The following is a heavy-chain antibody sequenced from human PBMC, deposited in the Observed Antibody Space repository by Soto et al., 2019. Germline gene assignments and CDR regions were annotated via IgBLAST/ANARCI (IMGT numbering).Heavy chain of an antibody. CDR2: IFPRDSDT. D-gene: IGHD6-19*01. Sequence: LKISCKGSGYNFASYWVAWVRQMPGKGLEWMGIIFPRDSDTRYSPSFQGQVTISADKSIDTAYLQWNSLRASDTAMYYCARQRYSSAWEEYWGQGTLVTVSS. J-gene: IGHJ4*02. CDR1: GYNFASYW. V-gene: IGHV5-51*01. CDR3: ARQRYSSAWEEY.